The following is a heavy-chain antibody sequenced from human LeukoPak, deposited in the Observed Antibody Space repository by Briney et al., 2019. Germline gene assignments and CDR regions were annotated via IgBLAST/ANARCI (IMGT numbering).Heavy chain of an antibody. V-gene: IGHV4-34*09. CDR3: ARDLSDFWSGYHDY. J-gene: IGHJ4*02. D-gene: IGHD3-3*01. CDR2: IYYSGST. Sequence: PSETLSLTCAVYGGSFSGYYWSWIRQPPGKGLEWIGYIYYSGSTYYNPSLKSRVTISVDTSKNQFSLKLSSVTAADTAVYYCARDLSDFWSGYHDYWGQGTLVTVSS. CDR1: GGSFSGYY.